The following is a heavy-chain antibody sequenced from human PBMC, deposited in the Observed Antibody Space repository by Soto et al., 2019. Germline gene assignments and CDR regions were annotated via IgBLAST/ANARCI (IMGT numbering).Heavy chain of an antibody. CDR2: IYYSGST. Sequence: SETLYLTCTVSGGSISSSSYYWGWIRQPPGKGLEWIGSIYYSGSTYYNPSLKSRVTISVDTSKNQFSLKLSSVTAADTAVYYCARHPYSGTGDAFDIWGQGTMGTVSS. CDR1: GGSISSSSYY. J-gene: IGHJ3*02. CDR3: ARHPYSGTGDAFDI. D-gene: IGHD1-26*01. V-gene: IGHV4-39*01.